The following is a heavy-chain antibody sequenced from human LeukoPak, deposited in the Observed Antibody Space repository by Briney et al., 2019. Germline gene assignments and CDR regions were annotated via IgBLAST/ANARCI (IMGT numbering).Heavy chain of an antibody. Sequence: PGGSLKLSCAASGFTLSGSAMHWVRQASGKGLEWVGRIRSKANSDATAYAASVRGRFTISRDDSKNMAYLQMNSLKTEDTAVYYCTRHGQADDYSNYYYMDVWGKGTTVTVSS. CDR1: GFTLSGSA. V-gene: IGHV3-73*01. J-gene: IGHJ6*03. CDR3: TRHGQADDYSNYYYMDV. CDR2: IRSKANSDAT. D-gene: IGHD4-11*01.